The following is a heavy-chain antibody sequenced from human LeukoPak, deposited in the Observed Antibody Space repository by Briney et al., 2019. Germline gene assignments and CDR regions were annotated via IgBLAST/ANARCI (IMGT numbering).Heavy chain of an antibody. Sequence: ASVKVSCKASGYTFTSYGISWVRQAPGQGLEWMGGIIPIFGTANYAQKFQGRVTITADESTSTAYMELSSLRSEDTAVYYCARGLGYDFWSGYSYYYYMDVWGKGTTVTVSS. CDR2: IIPIFGTA. CDR3: ARGLGYDFWSGYSYYYYMDV. D-gene: IGHD3-3*01. CDR1: GYTFTSYG. V-gene: IGHV1-69*13. J-gene: IGHJ6*03.